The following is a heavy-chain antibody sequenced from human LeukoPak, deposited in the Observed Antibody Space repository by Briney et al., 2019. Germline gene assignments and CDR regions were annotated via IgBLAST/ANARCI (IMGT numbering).Heavy chain of an antibody. CDR3: ARTLDSFNWFDP. CDR2: TYYRSKWYN. Sequence: SQTLSLTCAISGDSVSSNSAAWNWIRQSPSRGLEWLGRTYYRSKWYNDYAVSVKSRITINPDTSKNQFSLQLSSVTAADTAVYYCARTLDSFNWFDPWGQGTLVTVSS. J-gene: IGHJ5*02. V-gene: IGHV6-1*01. D-gene: IGHD3-22*01. CDR1: GDSVSSNSAA.